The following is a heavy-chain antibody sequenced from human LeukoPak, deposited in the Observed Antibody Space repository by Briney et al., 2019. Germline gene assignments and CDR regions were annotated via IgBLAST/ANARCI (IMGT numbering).Heavy chain of an antibody. D-gene: IGHD5-24*01. J-gene: IGHJ4*02. CDR1: GYIFSDYY. CDR3: ARRHLRMRSYDY. V-gene: IGHV1-2*02. CDR2: INPESGGT. Sequence: ASVKVSCKASGYIFSDYYINWVRQVPGQGLEWMGWINPESGGTKYSQNFQGRVTMTRDTSISTVYMELSRLTSADTAVYYCARRHLRMRSYDYWGQGPLVIVSS.